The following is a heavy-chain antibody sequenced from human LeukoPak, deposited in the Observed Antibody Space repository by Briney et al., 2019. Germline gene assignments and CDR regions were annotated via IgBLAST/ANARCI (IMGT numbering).Heavy chain of an antibody. J-gene: IGHJ4*02. CDR1: GFTFSTYA. Sequence: GGSLRLSCAASGFTFSTYAMHWVRQAPGKGLEWVAIISYDGSNKYYADSVKGRFTISRDNSKNTLYLQMNSLRAEDTAVYYCASAVGGAAAGRTDYWGQGTLVIVSS. D-gene: IGHD6-13*01. CDR3: ASAVGGAAAGRTDY. V-gene: IGHV3-30*04. CDR2: ISYDGSNK.